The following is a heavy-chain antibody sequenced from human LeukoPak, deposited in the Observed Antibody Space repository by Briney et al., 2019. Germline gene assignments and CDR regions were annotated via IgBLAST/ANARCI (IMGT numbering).Heavy chain of an antibody. V-gene: IGHV1-2*02. CDR1: GYTFTGYY. CDR2: INPNSGGT. CDR3: ARDLDRRYSFEWALYDY. J-gene: IGHJ4*02. Sequence: ASVKVSCKASGYTFTGYYMHWVRQAPGQGLEWMGWINPNSGGTNYAQKFQGRVTMTRDTSISTAYMELSRLRSDDTAVYYCARDLDRRYSFEWALYDYWGQGTLVTVSS. D-gene: IGHD5-18*01.